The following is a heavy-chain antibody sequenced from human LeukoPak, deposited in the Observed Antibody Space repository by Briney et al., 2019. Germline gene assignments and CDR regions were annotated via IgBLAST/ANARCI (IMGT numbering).Heavy chain of an antibody. V-gene: IGHV3-23*01. J-gene: IGHJ4*02. D-gene: IGHD1-1*01. Sequence: GGSLRLSCAASGFTFSSYAISWVRQAPGKGLEWVSGISGSGHSTYYENSVNGRFTISRDNSKNTLCLQMNSLRAEYTAVYYCAKTLARRGCLDYWGQGTLVTVSS. CDR3: AKTLARRGCLDY. CDR2: ISGSGHST. CDR1: GFTFSSYA.